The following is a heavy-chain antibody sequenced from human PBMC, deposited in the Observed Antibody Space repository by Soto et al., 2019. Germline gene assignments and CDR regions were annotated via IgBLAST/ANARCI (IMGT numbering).Heavy chain of an antibody. D-gene: IGHD3-22*01. Sequence: VKVSCKASGYTFTSYGISWVRQAPGQGLEWMGWISAYNGNTNYAQKLQGRVTMTTDTSTSTAYMELRSLRSDDTAVYYCARVYDSSGYYPTYFDYWGQGTLVTVSS. J-gene: IGHJ4*02. V-gene: IGHV1-18*04. CDR2: ISAYNGNT. CDR1: GYTFTSYG. CDR3: ARVYDSSGYYPTYFDY.